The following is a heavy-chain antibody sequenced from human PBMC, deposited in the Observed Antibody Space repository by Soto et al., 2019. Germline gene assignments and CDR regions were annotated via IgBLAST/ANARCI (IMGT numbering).Heavy chain of an antibody. CDR3: ARDSGTYYHYGMNV. V-gene: IGHV3-33*01. CDR1: GVTFTSHG. CDR2: IWYDGNTK. J-gene: IGHJ6*02. Sequence: QVQLVESGGGVVQPGGCLRFSCTASGVTFTSHGMHWVRQAPGKGLEWVAVIWYDGNTKYNADSVKGRFTISRDNSKNTLYLQMNNLRVEDTAVYYCARDSGTYYHYGMNVWGQGTTVTVSS. D-gene: IGHD1-26*01.